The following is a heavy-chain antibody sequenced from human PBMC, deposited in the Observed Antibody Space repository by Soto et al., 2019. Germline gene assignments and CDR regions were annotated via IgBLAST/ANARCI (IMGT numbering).Heavy chain of an antibody. V-gene: IGHV4-59*08. CDR3: ARPRGIAPAVWYFDL. J-gene: IGHJ2*01. CDR1: GGSISSHY. D-gene: IGHD6-13*01. Sequence: QVQLQESGPGLVKPSETLSLTCTVSGGSISSHYWSWIRQPPGGGLEWIGFIYYSGITDSNPSLKSQVTISPDTSRTQLSLWLSSVTAADTAVSYCARPRGIAPAVWYFDLWGRGTLVTVSS. CDR2: IYYSGIT.